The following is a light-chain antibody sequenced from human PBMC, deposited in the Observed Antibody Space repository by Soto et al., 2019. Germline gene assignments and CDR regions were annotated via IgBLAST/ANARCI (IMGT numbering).Light chain of an antibody. CDR1: SSNIGSNA. Sequence: QLVLTQPPSASGTPGQRVTISCSGSSSNIGSNAVNWYQQLPGTAPKLLIFSNNQRPSGVPDRFSGSKSGISASLAISGLQSEDEADYYCAAWDDSLNGHEVFGGGTKLTVL. CDR2: SNN. V-gene: IGLV1-44*01. J-gene: IGLJ2*01. CDR3: AAWDDSLNGHEV.